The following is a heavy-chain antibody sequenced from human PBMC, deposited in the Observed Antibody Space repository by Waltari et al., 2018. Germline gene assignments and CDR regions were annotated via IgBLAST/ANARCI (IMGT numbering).Heavy chain of an antibody. CDR3: AKDRGSIWYGGFDY. CDR2: IYSNGIT. Sequence: EVRLLDSGGGLVQPGGSLRLSCAASGFTFSSYAMRWVRQAPGKGLEWVSVIYSNGITYYRDSVKGRFTISRDNSKNTVYLQMNTLRAEDTALYYCAKDRGSIWYGGFDYWGQGTLVSVSS. CDR1: GFTFSSYA. J-gene: IGHJ4*02. D-gene: IGHD6-13*01. V-gene: IGHV3-23*03.